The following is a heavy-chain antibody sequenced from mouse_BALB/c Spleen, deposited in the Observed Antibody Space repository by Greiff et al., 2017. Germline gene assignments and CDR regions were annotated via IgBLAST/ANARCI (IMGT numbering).Heavy chain of an antibody. D-gene: IGHD1-2*01. CDR1: GYSFTGYF. V-gene: IGHV1-20*02. CDR3: ARCTTATPRFDY. J-gene: IGHJ2*01. CDR2: INPYNGDT. Sequence: VQLQQSGPELVKPGASVKISCKASGYSFTGYFMNWVMQSHGKSLEWIGRINPYNGDTFYNQKFKGKATLTVDKSSSTAHMELRSLASEDSAVYYCARCTTATPRFDYWGQGTTLTVSS.